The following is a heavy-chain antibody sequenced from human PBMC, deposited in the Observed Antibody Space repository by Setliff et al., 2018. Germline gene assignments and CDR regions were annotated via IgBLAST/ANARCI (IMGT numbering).Heavy chain of an antibody. Sequence: AGGSLRLSCAASGFTFSSYAMSWVRQAPGKGLEWVSGIGGRGISTYYADSVKGRFTISRDNAKNSLFLQMNSPRAEDTAVYYCAREFTYYYDNTGYSGTSLDYWGQGALVTVSS. V-gene: IGHV3-23*01. CDR2: IGGRGIST. CDR3: AREFTYYYDNTGYSGTSLDY. CDR1: GFTFSSYA. J-gene: IGHJ4*02. D-gene: IGHD3-22*01.